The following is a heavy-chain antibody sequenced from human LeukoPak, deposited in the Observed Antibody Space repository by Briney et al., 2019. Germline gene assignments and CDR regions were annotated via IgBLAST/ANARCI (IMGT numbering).Heavy chain of an antibody. CDR3: ARDGDIVVVVAAGDAFDI. CDR2: INPNSGGT. D-gene: IGHD2-15*01. CDR1: GYTFTGYY. J-gene: IGHJ3*02. Sequence: ASVKVSCKASGYTFTGYYMHWVRQAPGQGLEWMGWINPNSGGTNYAQKFQGRVTMTRDTSISTAYMELSRLRSDDTAVYYCARDGDIVVVVAAGDAFDIWGQGTMVTVSS. V-gene: IGHV1-2*02.